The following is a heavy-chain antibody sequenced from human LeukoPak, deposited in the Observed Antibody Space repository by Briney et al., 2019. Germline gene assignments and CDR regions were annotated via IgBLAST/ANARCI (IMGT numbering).Heavy chain of an antibody. CDR3: ASPSGRQYADALDI. J-gene: IGHJ3*02. V-gene: IGHV4-4*02. D-gene: IGHD1-26*01. CDR2: IYHNGNT. CDR1: GASIRSTHW. Sequence: SETLSLTCGVSGASIRSTHWWTWVRLPPGKGLEWIGEIYHNGNTEYNPSLSSRLLISVDKSKNQFSLKLTSVTAADTAMYYCASPSGRQYADALDIWGKGEWSSSLQ.